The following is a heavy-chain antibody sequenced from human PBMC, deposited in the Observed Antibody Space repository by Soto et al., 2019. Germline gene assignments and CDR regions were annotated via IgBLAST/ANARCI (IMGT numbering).Heavy chain of an antibody. J-gene: IGHJ4*02. D-gene: IGHD5-12*01. CDR1: GATFRSHA. Sequence: QVQLVQSGTEGKEPGSSVKVSCRASGATFRSHAFTWVRQAPGQGLELMGGIIPMSATPFYTQTFQDRFTITADESASTVYMTVNSVRSEDTAVYYCATNSGGYNYIAIYWGQGTLVTVSS. CDR3: ATNSGGYNYIAIY. CDR2: IIPMSATP. V-gene: IGHV1-69*12.